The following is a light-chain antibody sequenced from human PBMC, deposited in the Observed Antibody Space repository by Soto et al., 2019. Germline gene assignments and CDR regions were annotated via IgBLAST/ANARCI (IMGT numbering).Light chain of an antibody. CDR2: GAS. CDR1: QSVNNN. V-gene: IGKV3-15*01. CDR3: QQYTNWPRT. J-gene: IGKJ1*01. Sequence: EIVMTQSPATLSVSPGERATISCRASQSVNNNLAWYQQKPGQAPRLLIYGASTRATGIPARFSGSGSGTEFTLTISSLQSEDFAVYYCQQYTNWPRTFGQGTKVDIK.